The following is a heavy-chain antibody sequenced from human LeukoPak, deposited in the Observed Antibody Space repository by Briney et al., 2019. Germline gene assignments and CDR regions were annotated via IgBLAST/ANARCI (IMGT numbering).Heavy chain of an antibody. CDR3: ARDRGILWFGELSQLFDY. CDR1: GFTFSSYW. V-gene: IGHV3-7*04. D-gene: IGHD3-10*01. J-gene: IGHJ4*02. CDR2: IKQDGSEK. Sequence: GGSLRLSCAASGFTFSSYWMSWVRQAPGKGLEWVANIKQDGSEKYYVDSVKGRFTISRDNAKNSLYLQMNSLRAEDTAVYYCARDRGILWFGELSQLFDYWGQGTLVTVSS.